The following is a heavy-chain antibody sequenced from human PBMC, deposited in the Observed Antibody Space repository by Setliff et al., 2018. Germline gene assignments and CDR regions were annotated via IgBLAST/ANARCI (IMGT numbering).Heavy chain of an antibody. V-gene: IGHV4-59*08. D-gene: IGHD5-12*01. J-gene: IGHJ4*02. Sequence: SETLSLTCTVSGGSIMNYFWSWIRQPPGKGLEWVGYVYYTGNTNYNPSLKSRVTMSLDTSKNQFSLKLTSVTAADTALYYCARVGGLLVATMPFDYWGPGTLVTVSS. CDR3: ARVGGLLVATMPFDY. CDR2: VYYTGNT. CDR1: GGSIMNYF.